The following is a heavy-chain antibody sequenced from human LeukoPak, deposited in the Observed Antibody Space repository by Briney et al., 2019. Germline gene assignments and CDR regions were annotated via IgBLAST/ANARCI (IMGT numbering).Heavy chain of an antibody. Sequence: GGSLRLSCAASAFTFDDYYMTWVRQAPGKGLEWVSYISSTSSYTNYADSAKGRFTISRDNAKNSLYLQMNSLRAEDTAVYYCARVLWRSCYDYWGQGTLVTVSS. D-gene: IGHD2-15*01. J-gene: IGHJ4*02. CDR2: ISSTSSYT. CDR3: ARVLWRSCYDY. CDR1: AFTFDDYY. V-gene: IGHV3-11*06.